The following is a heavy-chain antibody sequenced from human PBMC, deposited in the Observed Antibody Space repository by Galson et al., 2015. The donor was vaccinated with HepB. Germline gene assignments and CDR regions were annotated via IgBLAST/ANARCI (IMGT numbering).Heavy chain of an antibody. Sequence: SLRLSCAASGFAVSTSYMNWVRQAPGKGLEWVSLINSAGSTDYADSVEGRFTISRDNYRNTVYFQLKSLRVEDTAVYYCAKEGYSGYTLGNWGQGTLGTVSS. CDR2: INSAGST. D-gene: IGHD5-12*01. CDR3: AKEGYSGYTLGN. J-gene: IGHJ4*02. V-gene: IGHV3-66*01. CDR1: GFAVSTSY.